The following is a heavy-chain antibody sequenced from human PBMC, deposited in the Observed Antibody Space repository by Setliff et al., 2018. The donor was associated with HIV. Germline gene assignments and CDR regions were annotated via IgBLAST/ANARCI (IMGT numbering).Heavy chain of an antibody. V-gene: IGHV4-34*01. CDR1: GGSLSGFY. Sequence: SETLSLTCAVYGGSLSGFYWTFIRQSPGKGLEWIGEVTHSGSTTYDPSLKSRITISVDTSKNQFSLKLTSVTAADMGVYYCARGRKKTLAVSGTRYFDFWGQGTLVTVS. J-gene: IGHJ4*02. D-gene: IGHD6-19*01. CDR2: VTHSGST. CDR3: ARGRKKTLAVSGTRYFDF.